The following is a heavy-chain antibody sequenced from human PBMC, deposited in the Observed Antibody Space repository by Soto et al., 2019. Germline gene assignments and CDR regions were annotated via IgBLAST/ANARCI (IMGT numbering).Heavy chain of an antibody. D-gene: IGHD2-21*02. J-gene: IGHJ4*02. CDR2: ISAYNGNT. Sequence: ASVKVSCKASGYTFTSYGISWVRQAPGQGLEWMGWISAYNGNTNYAQRLQGRVTMTTDTSASTAYMELSSLRSEDTAVYYCARSIVVVTALDYWGQGTLVTVS. CDR1: GYTFTSYG. CDR3: ARSIVVVTALDY. V-gene: IGHV1-18*01.